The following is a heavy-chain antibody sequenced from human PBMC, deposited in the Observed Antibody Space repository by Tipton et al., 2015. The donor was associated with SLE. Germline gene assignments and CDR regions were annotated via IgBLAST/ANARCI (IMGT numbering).Heavy chain of an antibody. CDR1: GGSISSYY. J-gene: IGHJ2*01. Sequence: LRLSCTVSGGSISSYYWSWIRQPPGKGLEWIGYIYTSGSTNYNLSLKSRVTISVDTSKNQFSLKLSSMTAADTAMYYCVRDPQGYYYDSRGYFDLWGRGTLVTVSS. V-gene: IGHV4-4*08. CDR2: IYTSGST. D-gene: IGHD3-22*01. CDR3: VRDPQGYYYDSRGYFDL.